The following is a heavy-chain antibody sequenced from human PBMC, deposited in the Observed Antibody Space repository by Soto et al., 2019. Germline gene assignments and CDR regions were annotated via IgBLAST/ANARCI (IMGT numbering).Heavy chain of an antibody. CDR3: AKERATTTAFDY. D-gene: IGHD4-17*01. J-gene: IGHJ4*02. CDR2: ITDNGGST. Sequence: GGSLRLSCAASGFTFSRDGMGWVRQAPGKGLEWVSLITDNGGSTHYADSVKGRFTISRDNTKNTLFLQMNSLRVEDTAVYYCAKERATTTAFDYWGQGALVTVS. CDR1: GFTFSRDG. V-gene: IGHV3-23*01.